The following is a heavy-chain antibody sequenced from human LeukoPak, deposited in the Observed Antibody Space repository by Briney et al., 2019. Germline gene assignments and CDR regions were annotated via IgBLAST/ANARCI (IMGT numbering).Heavy chain of an antibody. J-gene: IGHJ6*02. V-gene: IGHV1-18*01. CDR2: ISAYNGNT. Sequence: ASVKVSCKASGYTFTSYGISWVRQAPGQGLEWMGWISAYNGNTNYAQKLQGRVTMTTDTSTSTAYMELRSLRSDDTAVYYCARVGGAADPHYYYYYGMDVWGQGTTVTVSS. D-gene: IGHD6-13*01. CDR3: ARVGGAADPHYYYYYGMDV. CDR1: GYTFTSYG.